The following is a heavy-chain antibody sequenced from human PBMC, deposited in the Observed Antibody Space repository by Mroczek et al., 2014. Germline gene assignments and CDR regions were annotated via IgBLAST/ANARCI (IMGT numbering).Heavy chain of an antibody. CDR2: IYTMGAP. CDR3: ARDYGDYVRLDI. J-gene: IGHJ3*02. D-gene: IGHD4-17*01. CDR1: GGSISSYY. V-gene: IGHV4-4*07. Sequence: QVQLVQSGPGLVKPSETLSLTCTVSGGSISSYYWSWIRQPAGKGLEWIGRIYTMGAPTTTPPSKSRVTMSVDTSKNQFSLKLSSVTAADTAVYYCARDYGDYVRLDIWGQGTMVTVSS.